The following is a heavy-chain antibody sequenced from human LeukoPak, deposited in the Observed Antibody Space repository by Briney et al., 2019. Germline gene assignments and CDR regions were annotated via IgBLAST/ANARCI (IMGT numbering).Heavy chain of an antibody. CDR2: IYYSGST. Sequence: SETLSLTCTVSGGSISSGDYYWSWIRQPPGKGLEWIGYIYYSGSTYYNPSLKSRVTISVDTSKNQFSLNLNSVTAADTAVYYCARGYGSGNPATFDYWGQGTLVTVSS. CDR1: GGSISSGDYY. V-gene: IGHV4-30-4*02. CDR3: ARGYGSGNPATFDY. D-gene: IGHD3-10*01. J-gene: IGHJ4*02.